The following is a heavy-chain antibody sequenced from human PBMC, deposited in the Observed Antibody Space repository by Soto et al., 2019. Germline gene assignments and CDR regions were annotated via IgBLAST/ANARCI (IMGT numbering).Heavy chain of an antibody. CDR1: GGSLSNYG. CDR3: ARGDATKIVVTTYYALDV. CDR2: IIPVFGTA. D-gene: IGHD4-17*01. J-gene: IGHJ6*02. V-gene: IGHV1-69*12. Sequence: QVQLVQSGAEVKKPGSSVKVSCKASGGSLSNYGISWVRQAPGQGLEWMGGIIPVFGTANYAQKVQGRVTSTAXEXTXIXYVEVTSLRSEDTAVYYCARGDATKIVVTTYYALDVWGQGTTVTVSS.